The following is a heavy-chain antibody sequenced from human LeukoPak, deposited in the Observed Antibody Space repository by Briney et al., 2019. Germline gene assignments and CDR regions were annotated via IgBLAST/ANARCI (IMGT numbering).Heavy chain of an antibody. CDR1: GYTFTGYY. D-gene: IGHD5-24*01. V-gene: IGHV1-2*06. CDR3: ASGGRVGQDGYSFDY. Sequence: ASVKVSCKASGYTFTGYYMHWVRQAPGQGLEWMGRINPNSGGTNYAQKFQGRVTMTRDTSISTAYMELSRLRSDDTAVYYCASGGRVGQDGYSFDYWGQGTLVTVSS. CDR2: INPNSGGT. J-gene: IGHJ4*02.